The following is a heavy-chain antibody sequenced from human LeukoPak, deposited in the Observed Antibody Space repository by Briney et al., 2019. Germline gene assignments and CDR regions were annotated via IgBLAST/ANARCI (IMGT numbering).Heavy chain of an antibody. J-gene: IGHJ4*02. CDR1: GFTVTTNY. D-gene: IGHD3-3*01. Sequence: GGSLRLSCAASGFTVTTNYMTWVRQAPGKGLEWVSHIYAGGETFYADSVKGRFTIPRDNSKNTLYLQMNSLRAEDTGVYYCAKDRGGWLLYLFDYWGQGTLVTVSS. V-gene: IGHV3-53*01. CDR2: IYAGGET. CDR3: AKDRGGWLLYLFDY.